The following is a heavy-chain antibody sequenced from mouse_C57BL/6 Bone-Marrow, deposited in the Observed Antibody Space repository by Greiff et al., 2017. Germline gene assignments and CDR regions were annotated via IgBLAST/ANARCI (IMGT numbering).Heavy chain of an antibody. CDR2: INPNNGGT. CDR3: ARTTMVKGFFAY. D-gene: IGHD2-2*01. V-gene: IGHV1-18*01. CDR1: GYTFTDYN. J-gene: IGHJ3*01. Sequence: VQLQQSGPELVKPGASVKIPCKASGYTFTDYNMDWVKQSHGKSLEWIGDINPNNGGTIYNQKFKGKATLTVDKSSSTAYMELRSLTSEDTAVYYCARTTMVKGFFAYWGQGTLVTVSA.